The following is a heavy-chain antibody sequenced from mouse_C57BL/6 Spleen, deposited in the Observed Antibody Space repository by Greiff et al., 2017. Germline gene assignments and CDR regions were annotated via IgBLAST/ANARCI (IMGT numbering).Heavy chain of an antibody. CDR2: IDPSDSET. D-gene: IGHD1-1*01. CDR3: ARSLHYYGSSYGYFDY. Sequence: VQLQQPGAGLVRPGSSVKLSCKASGYTFTSYWMHWVKQRPIQGLEWIGNIDPSDSETHYNQKFKDKATLTVDKSSSTAYMQLSSLTSEDSAVYYCARSLHYYGSSYGYFDYWGQGTTLTVSS. J-gene: IGHJ2*01. CDR1: GYTFTSYW. V-gene: IGHV1-52*01.